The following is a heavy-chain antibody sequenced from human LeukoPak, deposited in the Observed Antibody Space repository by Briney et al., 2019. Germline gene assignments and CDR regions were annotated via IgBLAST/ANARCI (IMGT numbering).Heavy chain of an antibody. D-gene: IGHD3-3*01. CDR3: ARESQQGVAGGY. CDR1: GGTFSSYA. Sequence: SVKVSCKASGGTFSSYAISWVRQAPGQGLEWMGRIIPILGIANYAQKFQGRVTITADKSTSTAYMELSSLRSEDTAVYYCARESQQGVAGGYWGQGTLVTVSS. CDR2: IIPILGIA. V-gene: IGHV1-69*04. J-gene: IGHJ4*02.